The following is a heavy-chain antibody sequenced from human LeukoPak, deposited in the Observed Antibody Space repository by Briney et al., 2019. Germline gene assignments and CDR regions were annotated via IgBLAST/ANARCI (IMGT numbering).Heavy chain of an antibody. V-gene: IGHV4-61*08. CDR2: IFNRGST. D-gene: IGHD5-24*01. J-gene: IGHJ4*02. Sequence: PSETLSLTCSVSGGSVSSNGYFWNWIRQPAGKGLEWIGYIFNRGSTNYNPSLKGRVTIAVDTSNNQFSLKLTSVTAADTAIYLCALLQSHRPLDYWGQGTLVTVSS. CDR1: GGSVSSNGYF. CDR3: ALLQSHRPLDY.